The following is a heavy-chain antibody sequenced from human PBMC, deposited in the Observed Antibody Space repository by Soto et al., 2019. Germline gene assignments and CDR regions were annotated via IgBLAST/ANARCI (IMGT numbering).Heavy chain of an antibody. CDR2: INHSGST. CDR1: GGSFSGYY. J-gene: IGHJ4*02. CDR3: ARGIAREHPDYYYFDY. V-gene: IGHV4-34*01. Sequence: PSETLSLTCAVYGGSFSGYYWSWIRQPPGKGLEWIGEINHSGSTNYNPSLKSRVTISVDTSKNQFSLKLSSVTAADTAVYYCARGIAREHPDYYYFDYWGQGTLVTV. D-gene: IGHD5-12*01.